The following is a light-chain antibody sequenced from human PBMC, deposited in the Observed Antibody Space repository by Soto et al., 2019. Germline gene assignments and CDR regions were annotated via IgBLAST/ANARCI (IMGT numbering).Light chain of an antibody. J-gene: IGLJ1*01. V-gene: IGLV2-14*03. CDR1: SSDIGAYNY. Sequence: QSALTQPASVSGSPGQSIPISCTGTSSDIGAYNYVSWYQQHPGKAPKLMIYEITNRPSGISNRFSGSRSGNTASLSISGLQAEDEADYYCSSYSSAIAFVFGTGTKVTVL. CDR3: SSYSSAIAFV. CDR2: EIT.